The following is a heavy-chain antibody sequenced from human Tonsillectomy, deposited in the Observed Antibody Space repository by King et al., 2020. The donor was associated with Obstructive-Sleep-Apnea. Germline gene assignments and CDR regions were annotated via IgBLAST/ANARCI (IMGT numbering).Heavy chain of an antibody. CDR2: ISGSGGST. V-gene: IGHV3-23*04. J-gene: IGHJ5*02. D-gene: IGHD3-3*01. CDR3: AKDLRDFRIGWFDP. CDR1: GFTFSSYA. Sequence: VQLVESGGGLVQPGGSLRLSCAASGFTFSSYAMSWVRQAPGKGLEWVSDISGSGGSTYYADPVKGRFTISRENSKNTLYLQMNSLRAEDTAVYYCAKDLRDFRIGWFDPWGQGTLVTVSS.